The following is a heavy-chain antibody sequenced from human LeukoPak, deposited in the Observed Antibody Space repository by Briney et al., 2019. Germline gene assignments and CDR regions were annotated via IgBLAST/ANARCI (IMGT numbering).Heavy chain of an antibody. CDR3: ARGLGGLNYGDYFDY. V-gene: IGHV4-30-2*01. J-gene: IGHJ4*02. CDR1: GGSISSGGYS. D-gene: IGHD4-17*01. Sequence: SQTLSLTCAVSGGSISSGGYSWSWIRQPPGKGLGWIGYIYHSGSTYYNPSLKSRVTISVDRSKNQFSLKLSSVTAADTAVYYCARGLGGLNYGDYFDYWGQGTLVTVSS. CDR2: IYHSGST.